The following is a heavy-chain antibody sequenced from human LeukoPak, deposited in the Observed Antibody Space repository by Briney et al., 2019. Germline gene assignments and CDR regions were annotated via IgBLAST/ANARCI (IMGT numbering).Heavy chain of an antibody. V-gene: IGHV3-30-3*01. Sequence: GGSLRLSCAASGFTFSSYAMHWVRQAPGKGLEWVAVISYDGSNKYYADSVKGRFTISRDNSKNTLYLQMNSLRAEDTAVYYCARGSSSWVHSHYYYYGMDVWGQGTTVTVSS. CDR2: ISYDGSNK. J-gene: IGHJ6*02. CDR3: ARGSSSWVHSHYYYYGMDV. CDR1: GFTFSSYA. D-gene: IGHD6-13*01.